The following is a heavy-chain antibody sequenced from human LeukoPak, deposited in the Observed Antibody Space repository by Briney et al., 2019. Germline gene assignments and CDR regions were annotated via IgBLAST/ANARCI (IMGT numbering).Heavy chain of an antibody. Sequence: GGSLRLSCAASGFTFSSYAMSWVRQAPGKGLEWVSAISGSGDSTYYADSVKDRFTISRDNSKNTLYLQMNSLRAEDTAVYYCAKDLTIFGVVTPYYFDYWGPGTLVTVSS. V-gene: IGHV3-23*01. CDR3: AKDLTIFGVVTPYYFDY. CDR2: ISGSGDST. D-gene: IGHD3-3*01. CDR1: GFTFSSYA. J-gene: IGHJ4*02.